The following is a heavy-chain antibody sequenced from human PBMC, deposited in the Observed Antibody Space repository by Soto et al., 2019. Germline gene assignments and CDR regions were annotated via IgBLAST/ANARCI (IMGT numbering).Heavy chain of an antibody. D-gene: IGHD3-9*01. V-gene: IGHV4-59*01. J-gene: IGHJ6*02. Sequence: PSETLSLTCTVSGGSISSYYWSWIRQPPGKGLEWIGYIYYSGSTNYNPSLKSRVTISVDTSKNQFSLKLSSVTAADTAVYYCARDQGGDILTGYYPDYYYGMDVWGQGTTVTVPS. CDR1: GGSISSYY. CDR3: ARDQGGDILTGYYPDYYYGMDV. CDR2: IYYSGST.